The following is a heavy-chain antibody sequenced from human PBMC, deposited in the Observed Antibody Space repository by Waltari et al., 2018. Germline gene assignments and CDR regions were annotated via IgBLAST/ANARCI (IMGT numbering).Heavy chain of an antibody. Sequence: QVQLVQSGAGVKKPGSSVKVSCKASGGTFSSYAISWVRLAPGHGLEWMGGIIPIFGTANYAQKFQGRVTSTADESTSTAYMELSSLRSEDTAVYYCARDRGIQLWTYYYYGMDVWGQGTTVTVSS. CDR2: IIPIFGTA. V-gene: IGHV1-69*01. D-gene: IGHD5-18*01. CDR1: GGTFSSYA. CDR3: ARDRGIQLWTYYYYGMDV. J-gene: IGHJ6*02.